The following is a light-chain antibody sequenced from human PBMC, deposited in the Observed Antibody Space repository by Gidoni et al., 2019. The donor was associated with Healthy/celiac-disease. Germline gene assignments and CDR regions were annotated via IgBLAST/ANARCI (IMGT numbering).Light chain of an antibody. Sequence: EIVLTQSPATLSLSPGERATRSCRASQSVSSYLAWYQQKPGQAPRLLIYDASNRATGIPARFSGSGSGTDFTLTISSLEPEDFAVYYCQQRSNWPPLMYTFGQGTKLEIK. CDR1: QSVSSY. V-gene: IGKV3-11*01. CDR3: QQRSNWPPLMYT. J-gene: IGKJ2*01. CDR2: DAS.